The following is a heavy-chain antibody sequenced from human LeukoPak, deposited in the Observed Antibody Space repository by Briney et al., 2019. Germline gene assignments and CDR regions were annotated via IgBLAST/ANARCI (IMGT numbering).Heavy chain of an antibody. CDR1: GFTFSVYS. V-gene: IGHV3-48*01. CDR3: VRSTEWYADY. J-gene: IGHJ4*02. D-gene: IGHD3-3*01. Sequence: GGSLRLSCAASGFTFSVYSMNWVRHAPGKGLEWISYMTSDSRTIYYADSVRGRFTISRDNAKQSLYLDLNSLRVDDTAVYNCVRSTEWYADYWGQGAPVTVSS. CDR2: MTSDSRTI.